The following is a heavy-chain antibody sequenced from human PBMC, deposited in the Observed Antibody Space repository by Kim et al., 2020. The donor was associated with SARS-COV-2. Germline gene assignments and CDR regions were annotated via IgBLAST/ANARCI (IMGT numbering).Heavy chain of an antibody. J-gene: IGHJ6*02. CDR1: GFTFNRYA. CDR3: GKDLVPGGLDV. V-gene: IGHV3-9*01. D-gene: IGHD2-8*02. CDR2: FSLDSNRI. Sequence: GGSLRLSCIVSGFTFNRYAMHWVRQAPGKGLEWVGGFSLDSNRIDYADSVKGRFTISRDFAKNSLYLQMNSLRVDDTAPYYCGKDLVPGGLDVWGQGTT.